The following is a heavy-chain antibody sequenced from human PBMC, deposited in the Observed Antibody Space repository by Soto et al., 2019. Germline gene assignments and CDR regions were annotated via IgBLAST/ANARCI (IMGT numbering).Heavy chain of an antibody. Sequence: GGSLRLSCAASGFTFSSYAMHWVRQDPGKGLEWVAVISYDGSNKYYADSVKGRFTISRDNSKNTLYLQMNSLRAEDTAVYYCARDRGDGYSSSWVNYYYYYGMDVWGQGTTVTVSS. CDR1: GFTFSSYA. CDR2: ISYDGSNK. D-gene: IGHD6-13*01. CDR3: ARDRGDGYSSSWVNYYYYYGMDV. J-gene: IGHJ6*02. V-gene: IGHV3-30-3*01.